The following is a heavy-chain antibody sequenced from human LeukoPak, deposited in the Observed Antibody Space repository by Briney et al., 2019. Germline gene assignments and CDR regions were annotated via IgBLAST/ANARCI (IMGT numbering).Heavy chain of an antibody. V-gene: IGHV4-59*08. CDR3: ARLATMTTVTSYNWFDP. Sequence: SETLSLTCTVSGGSIRSYYWSWVRQPPGKGLGWIGYIYYSGSTNYNPSLKSRVTISVDTSKNQFSLKLSSVTAADTAVYYCARLATMTTVTSYNWFDPWGQGTLVTVSS. D-gene: IGHD4-17*01. CDR1: GGSIRSYY. CDR2: IYYSGST. J-gene: IGHJ5*02.